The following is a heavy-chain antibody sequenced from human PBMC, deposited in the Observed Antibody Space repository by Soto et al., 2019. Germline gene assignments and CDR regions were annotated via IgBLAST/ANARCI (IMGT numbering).Heavy chain of an antibody. CDR2: IYSGGST. CDR3: AGPVSDY. V-gene: IGHV3-53*04. Sequence: EVQLVESGGGLVQPGGSLRLSCAASGFTVSSNYMSWVRQAPGKGLEWVSVIYSGGSTYYADSVKGRFTISRHNSKNTLYLQMNRLSAEDTAVYYGAGPVSDYWGQGTMVVVCS. J-gene: IGHJ4*02. CDR1: GFTVSSNY.